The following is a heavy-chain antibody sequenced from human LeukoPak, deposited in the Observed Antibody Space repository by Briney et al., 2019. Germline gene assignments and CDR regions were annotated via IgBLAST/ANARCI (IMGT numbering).Heavy chain of an antibody. CDR3: ARSTYYYGSGSYQPFDY. V-gene: IGHV4-39*01. CDR1: GASIDSTDYY. Sequence: SETLSLTCTVSGASIDSTDYYWDWIRQSPGKGLEWIGSISQSGSPYYNPSLKSRVTISVDTSKNQFSLKLRFVTAADTAVYYCARSTYYYGSGSYQPFDYWGQGTLVTVSS. CDR2: ISQSGSP. J-gene: IGHJ4*02. D-gene: IGHD3-10*01.